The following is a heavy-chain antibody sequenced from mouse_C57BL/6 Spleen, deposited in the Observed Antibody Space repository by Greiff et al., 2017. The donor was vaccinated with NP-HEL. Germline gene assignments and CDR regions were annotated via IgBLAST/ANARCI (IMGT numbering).Heavy chain of an antibody. CDR3: ARDTDYYGSSYFYAMDY. CDR1: GFTFSSYA. V-gene: IGHV5-4*01. CDR2: ISDGGSYT. J-gene: IGHJ4*01. D-gene: IGHD1-1*01. Sequence: DVQLVESGGGLVKPGGSLKLSCAASGFTFSSYAMSWVRQTPEKRLEWVATISDGGSYTYYPDNVKGRFTISRDNAKNNLYLQMSHLKSEDTAMYYCARDTDYYGSSYFYAMDYWGQGTSVTVSS.